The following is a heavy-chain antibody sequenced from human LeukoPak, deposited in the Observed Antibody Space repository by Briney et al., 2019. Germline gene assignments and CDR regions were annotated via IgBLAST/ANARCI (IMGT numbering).Heavy chain of an antibody. CDR3: AREARMVAAAVNDAFDI. CDR2: IYTSGST. Sequence: SQTLSLTCTVSGGSISSGSYYWSWIRQPAGKGLEWIGRIYTSGSTNYNPSLKSRVTISVDTSKNQFSLKLSSVTAADTAVYYCAREARMVAAAVNDAFDIWGQGTMVTVSS. J-gene: IGHJ3*02. D-gene: IGHD6-13*01. V-gene: IGHV4-61*02. CDR1: GGSISSGSYY.